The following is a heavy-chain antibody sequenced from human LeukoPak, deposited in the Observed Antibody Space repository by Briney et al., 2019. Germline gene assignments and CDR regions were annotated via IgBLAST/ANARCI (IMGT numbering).Heavy chain of an antibody. J-gene: IGHJ4*02. CDR3: ARGQLIAAPRPNYFDY. D-gene: IGHD6-13*01. Sequence: SETLSLTCPVSGGSISSYYWTWIRQPPGKGLEWIGYIFYSGSTNYNPSLKSRVTISVDTSKNQFSLKLSSVTAADTAVYYCARGQLIAAPRPNYFDYWGQGTLVTVSS. CDR1: GGSISSYY. V-gene: IGHV4-59*01. CDR2: IFYSGST.